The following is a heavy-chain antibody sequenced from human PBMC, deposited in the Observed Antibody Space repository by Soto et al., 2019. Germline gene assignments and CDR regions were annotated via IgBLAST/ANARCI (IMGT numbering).Heavy chain of an antibody. CDR2: IYYSGST. D-gene: IGHD5-12*01. CDR3: ARVRGYEYYYYYYGMDV. V-gene: IGHV4-30-4*01. Sequence: SETLSLTCTVSGGSISSGDYYWSWIRQPPGKGLEWIGYIYYSGSTYYNPSLKSRVTISVDTSKNQFSLKLSSVTAADTAVYYCARVRGYEYYYYYYGMDVWGQGTTVTSP. J-gene: IGHJ6*02. CDR1: GGSISSGDYY.